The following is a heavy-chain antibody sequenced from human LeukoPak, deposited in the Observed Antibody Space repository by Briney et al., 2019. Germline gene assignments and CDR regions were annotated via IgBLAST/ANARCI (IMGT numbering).Heavy chain of an antibody. CDR2: INQDGSEK. CDR3: ARGLGDIVATISDWFDP. Sequence: GGSLRLSCEASGFTFSIYWMSWVRQAPGKRLEWVANINQDGSEKYYADSVKGRITISRDNSKNTLYLQMNSLRAEDTAVYYCARGLGDIVATISDWFDPWGQGTLVTVSS. V-gene: IGHV3-7*01. J-gene: IGHJ5*02. CDR1: GFTFSIYW. D-gene: IGHD5-12*01.